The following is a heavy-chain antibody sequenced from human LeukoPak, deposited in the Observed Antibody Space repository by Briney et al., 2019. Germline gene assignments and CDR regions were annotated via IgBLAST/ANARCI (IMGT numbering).Heavy chain of an antibody. D-gene: IGHD3-10*01. CDR1: GYTFTSYG. CDR2: FDPEDGET. CDR3: ATDRWVVRGVIDAFDI. V-gene: IGHV1-24*01. Sequence: GASVKVSCKASGYTFTSYGISWVRQAPGKGLEWMGGFDPEDGETIYAQKFQGRVTMTEDTSTDTAYMELSSLRSEDTAVYYCATDRWVVRGVIDAFDIWGQGTMVTVSS. J-gene: IGHJ3*02.